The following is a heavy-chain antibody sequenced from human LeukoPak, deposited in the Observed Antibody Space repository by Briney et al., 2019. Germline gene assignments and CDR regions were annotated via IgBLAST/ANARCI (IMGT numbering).Heavy chain of an antibody. CDR1: GYSFHGYD. D-gene: IGHD6-19*01. CDR2: IGGHNGDT. V-gene: IGHV1-3*01. CDR3: ARSGLYSSSWRTSDF. Sequence: GASVKVSCKASGYSFHGYDLQWLRQAPGQRLEWMGWIGGHNGDTRYSQKFQDRITLTRDTSASTGYMELTSLTSEDTAVYYCARSGLYSSSWRTSDFWGQGTLVTVSS. J-gene: IGHJ4*02.